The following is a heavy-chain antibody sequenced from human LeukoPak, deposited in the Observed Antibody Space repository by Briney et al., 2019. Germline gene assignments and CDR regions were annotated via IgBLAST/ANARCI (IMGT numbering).Heavy chain of an antibody. CDR3: AKASVGATYYYYYMDV. Sequence: GGSLRLSCAASGFSFSSYGMHWVRQAPGKGLEWVAFIGYDGSNKYYADSVKGRFILSRDNSKNTLYLQMNSLRAEDTAVYYCAKASVGATYYYYYMDVWGKGTTVTVSS. D-gene: IGHD1-26*01. J-gene: IGHJ6*03. CDR2: IGYDGSNK. V-gene: IGHV3-30*02. CDR1: GFSFSSYG.